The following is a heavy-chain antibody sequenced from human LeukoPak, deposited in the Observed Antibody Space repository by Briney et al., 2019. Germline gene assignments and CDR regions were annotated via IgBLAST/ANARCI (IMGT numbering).Heavy chain of an antibody. V-gene: IGHV1-8*01. CDR3: ARLAYYDFWSGYSLKWFDP. D-gene: IGHD3-3*01. Sequence: ASVKVSCKASGYTFTSYDINWVRQATGQGLEWMGWMNPNSGNTGYAQKFQGRVTMTRNTSISTAYMELSSLRSEDTAVYCCARLAYYDFWSGYSLKWFDPWGRGTLVTVSS. CDR2: MNPNSGNT. J-gene: IGHJ5*02. CDR1: GYTFTSYD.